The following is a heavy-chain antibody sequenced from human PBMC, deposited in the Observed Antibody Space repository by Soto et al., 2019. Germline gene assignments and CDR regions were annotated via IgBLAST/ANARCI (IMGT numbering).Heavy chain of an antibody. CDR1: GGSISTLY. CDR3: ARGQRPYVSGPYSPWFDP. Sequence: QVQLQESGTGLVKPSETLSLTCAVSGGSISTLYWTWIRQPPGKGPKYIGEISYSGSTSYNPSLKGRVTMSVDTSKNEFSLKLTSVTAADTAVYYCARGQRPYVSGPYSPWFDPWGQGILVTVSS. CDR2: ISYSGST. V-gene: IGHV4-59*11. D-gene: IGHD3-10*01. J-gene: IGHJ5*02.